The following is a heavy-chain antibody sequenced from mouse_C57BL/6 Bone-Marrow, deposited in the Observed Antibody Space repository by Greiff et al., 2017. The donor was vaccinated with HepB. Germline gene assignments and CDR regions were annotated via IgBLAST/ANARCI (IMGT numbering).Heavy chain of an antibody. J-gene: IGHJ2*01. CDR2: INPNNGGT. D-gene: IGHD3-3*01. V-gene: IGHV1-26*01. Sequence: EVQLQQSGPELVKPGASVKISCKASGYTFTDYYMNWVKQSHGKSLEWIGDINPNNGGTSYNQKFKGKATLTVDKSSSTAYMELRSLTSEDSAVDYCASGEGLFFDYWGQGTTLTVSS. CDR3: ASGEGLFFDY. CDR1: GYTFTDYY.